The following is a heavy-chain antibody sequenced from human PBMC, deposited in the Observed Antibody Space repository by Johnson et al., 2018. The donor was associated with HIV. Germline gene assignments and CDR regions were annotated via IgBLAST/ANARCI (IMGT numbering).Heavy chain of an antibody. CDR1: GFTFSTYT. V-gene: IGHV3-30*02. J-gene: IGHJ3*02. Sequence: QVQLVESGGGVVQPGRSLRLSCAASGFTFSTYTMHWVRQAPGKGLEWVAFIRYDGSNKYYADSVKGRFTISRDNSKNTLYLQMNSLRAEDTAVYYCARGGSIAARREAFDIWGQGTMVTVSS. CDR3: ARGGSIAARREAFDI. CDR2: IRYDGSNK. D-gene: IGHD6-6*01.